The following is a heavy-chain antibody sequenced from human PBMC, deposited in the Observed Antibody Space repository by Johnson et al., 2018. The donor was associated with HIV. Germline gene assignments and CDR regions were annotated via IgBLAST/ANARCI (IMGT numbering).Heavy chain of an antibody. Sequence: QVLLLESGGGLVQPGGSLRLSCAASGFTFSDYYMSWIRQAPGKGLEWVSYISSSGSTIYYTDSVKGRFTISRDNAKNSLYLQMNSLRAEDTAVYYCARDQRFWAFDIWGQGTMVTVSS. CDR3: ARDQRFWAFDI. CDR1: GFTFSDYY. D-gene: IGHD3-3*01. J-gene: IGHJ3*02. CDR2: ISSSGSTI. V-gene: IGHV3-11*04.